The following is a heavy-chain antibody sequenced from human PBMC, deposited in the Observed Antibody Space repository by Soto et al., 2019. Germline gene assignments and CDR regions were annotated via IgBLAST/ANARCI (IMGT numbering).Heavy chain of an antibody. V-gene: IGHV3-21*05. Sequence: PGGSLRLSCAASGFTFSSYSMNWVRQAPGKGLEWVSYISSSSSYTNYADSVKGRFTISRDNAKNSLYLQMNSLRADDTAVYYCARVRALAADGMDVWGQGTTVTVSS. J-gene: IGHJ6*02. D-gene: IGHD6-19*01. CDR1: GFTFSSYS. CDR3: ARVRALAADGMDV. CDR2: ISSSSSYT.